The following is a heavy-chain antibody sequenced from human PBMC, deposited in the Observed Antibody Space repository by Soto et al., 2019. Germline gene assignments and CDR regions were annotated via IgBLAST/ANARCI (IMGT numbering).Heavy chain of an antibody. J-gene: IGHJ6*03. Sequence: ASENRSLTCTVSGGSISRGGYYWGRIRQHPGKGLEWIWYIYYSGSTYYNPSLKSRVTISVDTSKNQFSLKLSSVTAADTAVYYCARGSGYDILTGYSSYYYYYMDVWGKGTTVTVSS. V-gene: IGHV4-31*03. CDR3: ARGSGYDILTGYSSYYYYYMDV. CDR1: GGSISRGGYY. CDR2: IYYSGST. D-gene: IGHD3-9*01.